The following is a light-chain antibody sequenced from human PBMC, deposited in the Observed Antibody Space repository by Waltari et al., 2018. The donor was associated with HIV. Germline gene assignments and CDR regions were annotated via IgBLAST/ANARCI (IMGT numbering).Light chain of an antibody. CDR1: HIGSKS. CDR3: QVWDSSSDHVV. CDR2: EDS. Sequence: SYVLTQPPSVSVAPGQTARITCGGNHIGSKSVHWYQQKPGQAPVLVVDEDSNRPSGSPERFSGSNSGNTATLTISRVEAGDEADYYCQVWDSSSDHVVFGGGTKLTVL. V-gene: IGLV3-21*02. J-gene: IGLJ2*01.